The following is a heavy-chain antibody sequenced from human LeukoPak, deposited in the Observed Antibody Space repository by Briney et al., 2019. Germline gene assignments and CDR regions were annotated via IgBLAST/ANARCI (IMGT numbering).Heavy chain of an antibody. V-gene: IGHV3-49*03. J-gene: IGHJ4*02. CDR1: GFTFGDYA. D-gene: IGHD3-10*01. CDR2: IRSKAYGGTT. Sequence: GGSLTLSCTASGFTFGDYAMSWFRQAPGKGLEWVGFIRSKAYGGTTEYAASVKGRLTISREDSKSIAYLQMNSLTPEYTAVYYCTGRGVRGVIIPYWGQGTLVTVSS. CDR3: TGRGVRGVIIPY.